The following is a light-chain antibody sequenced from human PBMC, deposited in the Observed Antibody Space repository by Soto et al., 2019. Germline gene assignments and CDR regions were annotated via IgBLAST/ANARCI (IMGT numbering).Light chain of an antibody. V-gene: IGLV2-14*01. CDR1: SSDIGGYNY. J-gene: IGLJ2*01. Sequence: QSALTQPASVSGSPGQSITISCTGTSSDIGGYNYVSWYQQHPGKAPKLMIYEVVNRPSGVSNRFSGSKSDNTASLTISGLQAEDEADYYCCSYTSSSTRVFGGGTKLTVL. CDR3: CSYTSSSTRV. CDR2: EVV.